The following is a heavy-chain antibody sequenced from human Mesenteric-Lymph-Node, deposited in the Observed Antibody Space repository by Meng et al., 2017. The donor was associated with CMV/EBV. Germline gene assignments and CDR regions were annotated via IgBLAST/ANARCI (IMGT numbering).Heavy chain of an antibody. V-gene: IGHV4-59*01. J-gene: IGHJ4*02. CDR1: GASISSYY. CDR3: ARDLELGY. Sequence: SETLSLTCTVSGASISSYYWSWIRQPPGEGLEWIGHIYYSGGTNYNPSLKSRVTISIDTSKNQFSLKLNSVTAADTAVYYCARDLELGYWGQGTLVTVPQ. D-gene: IGHD3-3*01. CDR2: IYYSGGT.